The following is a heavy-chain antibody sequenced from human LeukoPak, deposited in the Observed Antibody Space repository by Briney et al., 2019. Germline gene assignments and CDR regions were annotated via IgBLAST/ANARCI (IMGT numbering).Heavy chain of an antibody. CDR1: GFIFSNYA. D-gene: IGHD3-9*01. J-gene: IGHJ4*02. Sequence: GASLRLSCAASGFIFSNYAMYWVRQAPGKGLEWVSAISGRSGITYYADSVKGRFTISRDSSKNTLYLQMNSLRADDTAVYYCAKWGDYDVLTGYYVSDFWGQGTLVTVSS. CDR3: AKWGDYDVLTGYYVSDF. V-gene: IGHV3-23*01. CDR2: ISGRSGIT.